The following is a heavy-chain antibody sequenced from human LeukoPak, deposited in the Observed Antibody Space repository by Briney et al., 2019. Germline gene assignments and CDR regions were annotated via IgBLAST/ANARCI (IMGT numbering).Heavy chain of an antibody. CDR2: IKEDGSDK. Sequence: PGGSLRLSCAASGFTFNNYWMTWVRQAPGKGLERVANIKEDGSDKYYLGSVKGRFTISRDNAKNSLYLQMSSLSAEDTALYYCAREVPGAMNAFDIWGQGTTVTVSS. CDR1: GFTFNNYW. V-gene: IGHV3-7*01. CDR3: AREVPGAMNAFDI. D-gene: IGHD2-2*01. J-gene: IGHJ3*02.